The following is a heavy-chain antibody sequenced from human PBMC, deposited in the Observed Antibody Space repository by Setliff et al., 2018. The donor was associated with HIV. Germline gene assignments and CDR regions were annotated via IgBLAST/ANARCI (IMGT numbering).Heavy chain of an antibody. CDR3: AREGRGGNSYLYYYYGMDV. CDR1: GGTFSSYA. D-gene: IGHD2-15*01. J-gene: IGHJ6*02. V-gene: IGHV1-69*05. CDR2: IIPIFGTA. Sequence: SVKVSCKASGGTFSSYAISWVRQAPGQGLEWMGGIIPIFGTANYAQKFQGRVTITTDESTSTAYMELSSLRSEDTAVYYCAREGRGGNSYLYYYYGMDVWGQGTTVTVS.